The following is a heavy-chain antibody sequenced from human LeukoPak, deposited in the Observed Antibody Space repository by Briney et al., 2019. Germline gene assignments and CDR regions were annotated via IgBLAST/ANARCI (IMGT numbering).Heavy chain of an antibody. CDR3: ARDRSRAGSGFKDY. Sequence: PGGSLRLSCAASGFTFSSYAMSWVRQAPGKGLEWVSAISGSGGSTYYADSVKGRFTISRDNSKNTLYLQMYSLRAEDTAVYYCARDRSRAGSGFKDYWGQGTLVTVSS. D-gene: IGHD3-10*01. CDR2: ISGSGGST. CDR1: GFTFSSYA. V-gene: IGHV3-23*01. J-gene: IGHJ4*02.